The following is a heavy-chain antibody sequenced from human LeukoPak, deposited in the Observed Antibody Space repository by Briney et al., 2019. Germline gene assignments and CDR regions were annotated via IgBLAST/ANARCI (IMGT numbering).Heavy chain of an antibody. CDR2: ITGDGGST. V-gene: IGHV3-43*02. CDR1: GFTFDDYA. J-gene: IGHJ1*01. Sequence: GGSLRLSCAASGFTFDDYAMHWVRQVPGKGLEWVSLITGDGGSTYYADSVKGRFTISRDNAKNSLYLQMNSLRAEDTAVYYCARDCYYDSSGYGCFQHWGQGTLVTVSS. D-gene: IGHD3-22*01. CDR3: ARDCYYDSSGYGCFQH.